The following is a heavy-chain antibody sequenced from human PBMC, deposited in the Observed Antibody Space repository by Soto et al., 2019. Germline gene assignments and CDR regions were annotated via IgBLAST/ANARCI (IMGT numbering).Heavy chain of an antibody. CDR2: ISGSGATV. CDR1: GFSFDSYA. V-gene: IGHV3-23*01. CDR3: AKDSNVEPQGYFGY. D-gene: IGHD1-1*01. Sequence: EVQLLASGGGLVQPGGSLRLSCEASGFSFDSYAMTWVRQAPGKGLEWVSIISGSGATVYYADAAKGRFSISRDNFQRTLWLQMDSLGVEDTAIYYCAKDSNVEPQGYFGYWGQGTLVTVSS. J-gene: IGHJ4*02.